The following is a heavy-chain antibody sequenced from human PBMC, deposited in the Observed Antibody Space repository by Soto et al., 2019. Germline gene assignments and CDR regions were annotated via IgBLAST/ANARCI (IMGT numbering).Heavy chain of an antibody. CDR2: IIPVFGTA. CDR1: GGVFRNYA. J-gene: IGHJ5*01. Sequence: QVQLVRSGAEVKKPGSSVKVSCKASGGVFRNYAINWVRQAPGQGLERMGGIIPVFGTADYPQKFQGRVTITADESTTTAYMELTSLKTEDTAVYFCARDRWGSYSFDSWGQGTLVTVAS. V-gene: IGHV1-69*01. D-gene: IGHD1-26*01. CDR3: ARDRWGSYSFDS.